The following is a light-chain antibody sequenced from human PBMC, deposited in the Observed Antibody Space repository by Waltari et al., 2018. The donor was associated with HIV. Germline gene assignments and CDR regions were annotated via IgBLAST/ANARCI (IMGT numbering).Light chain of an antibody. Sequence: QPALTPPASVSGSPGHSITSSGTGDTIDIVFYDLVSWYPKSPGKAPQRIVYVVNTRPSVISNRFSGSRSGNTASLTISALHGDDVADDYCASYTDSDTLLFGGGTKLTVL. CDR3: ASYTDSDTLL. CDR1: TIDIVFYDL. CDR2: VVN. J-gene: IGLJ2*01. V-gene: IGLV2-14*01.